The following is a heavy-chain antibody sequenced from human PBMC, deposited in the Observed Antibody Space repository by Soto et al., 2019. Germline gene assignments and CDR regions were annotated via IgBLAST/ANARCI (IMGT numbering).Heavy chain of an antibody. J-gene: IGHJ4*02. V-gene: IGHV1-69*19. D-gene: IGHD3-10*01. CDR1: GGTFNTYA. CDR3: AREVQVHTPAFVY. Sequence: QVQLVQSGAEMKKPGSSVKVSCQSSGGTFNTYAMNWVRQAPGQGPEWMGDISPRFGAANYAPKFQGRVTITADESTGTSYMQLSSLTSEDTALYFWAREVQVHTPAFVYWGQGTLVTVSS. CDR2: ISPRFGAA.